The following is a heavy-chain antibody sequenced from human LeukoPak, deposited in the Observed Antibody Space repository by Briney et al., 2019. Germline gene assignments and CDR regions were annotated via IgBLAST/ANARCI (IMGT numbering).Heavy chain of an antibody. CDR2: INHSGST. Sequence: SETLSLTCAVDGGSFSGYYWSWIRQPPGKGLEWSGEINHSGSTDYNPSLKSRVTISVDTSKNQFSLKLSSVTAADTAVYYCARENKAYYYDSSGYYGAYYGMDVWGQGTTVTVSS. CDR3: ARENKAYYYDSSGYYGAYYGMDV. D-gene: IGHD3-22*01. V-gene: IGHV4-34*01. CDR1: GGSFSGYY. J-gene: IGHJ6*02.